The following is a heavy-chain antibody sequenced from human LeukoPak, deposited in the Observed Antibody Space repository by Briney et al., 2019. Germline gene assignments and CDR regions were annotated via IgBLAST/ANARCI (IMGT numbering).Heavy chain of an antibody. CDR1: GGSVSSGDYY. D-gene: IGHD3-9*01. Sequence: PSQTLSLTCTVSGGSVSSGDYYWTWIRQPPGKGLEWVGYIYNGVSTYYNPSLKSRVTISVDTSKNQFSLKLSSVTAADTAVYYCARVDFDWLFDYWGQGTLVTVSS. V-gene: IGHV4-30-4*01. CDR2: IYNGVST. CDR3: ARVDFDWLFDY. J-gene: IGHJ4*02.